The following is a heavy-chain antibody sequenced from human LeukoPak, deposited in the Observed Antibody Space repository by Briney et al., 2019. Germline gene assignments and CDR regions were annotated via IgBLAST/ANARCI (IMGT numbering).Heavy chain of an antibody. CDR2: IKSDGSTT. J-gene: IGHJ4*02. V-gene: IGHV3-74*01. CDR3: AKDVSRSGYDSVFDY. CDR1: GFTFSDYW. D-gene: IGHD5-12*01. Sequence: GGSLRLSCAASGFTFSDYWMHWVRQAPGKGLVWVSRIKSDGSTTNYADSVKGRFTISRDNAKNTLYLQMNSLRAEDTALYYCAKDVSRSGYDSVFDYWGQGTLVTVSS.